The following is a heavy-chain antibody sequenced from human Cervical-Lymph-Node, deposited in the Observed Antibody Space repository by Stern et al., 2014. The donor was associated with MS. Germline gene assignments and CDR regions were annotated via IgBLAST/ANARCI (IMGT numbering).Heavy chain of an antibody. J-gene: IGHJ4*02. D-gene: IGHD1-1*01. CDR2: IYWDDDK. Sequence: ESGPTLVKPTQTLTLTCTFSGFSLSTSGVGVGWIRQPPGKALEWLALIYWDDDKRYSPYLESRLTITKDTSKNLVFLTMTNMDTVDTATYYCAHLTTATALDYWGQGTLVTVSS. CDR1: GFSLSTSGVG. CDR3: AHLTTATALDY. V-gene: IGHV2-5*02.